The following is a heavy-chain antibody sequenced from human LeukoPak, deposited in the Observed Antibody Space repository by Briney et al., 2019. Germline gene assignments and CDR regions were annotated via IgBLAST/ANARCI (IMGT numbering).Heavy chain of an antibody. CDR3: ARGGRSIFGIVLNKYFDY. D-gene: IGHD3-3*01. J-gene: IGHJ4*02. CDR1: GGSFSGYY. V-gene: IGHV4-34*01. Sequence: PSETLSLTCAVYGGSFSGYYWSWIRQPPGKGLEWIEEINHSGSTNYNPSLKSRVTISVDTSKNQFSLKLSSVTAADTAVYYCARGGRSIFGIVLNKYFDYWGQGTLVTVSS. CDR2: INHSGST.